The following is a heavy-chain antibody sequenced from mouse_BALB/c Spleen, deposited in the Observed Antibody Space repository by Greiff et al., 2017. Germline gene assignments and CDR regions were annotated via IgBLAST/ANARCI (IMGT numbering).Heavy chain of an antibody. Sequence: VQGVESGPGLVAPSQSLSITCTVPGFSLISYGVHWVRQPPGKGLEGLGVIWAGGSTNYNSTLMSRLSISKDNSKSQVYIKMNSLQTEDTAMYYCAKGDGYYPDYWGQGTTLTVSS. CDR1: GFSLISYG. CDR3: AKGDGYYPDY. J-gene: IGHJ2*01. D-gene: IGHD2-3*01. V-gene: IGHV2-9*02. CDR2: IWAGGST.